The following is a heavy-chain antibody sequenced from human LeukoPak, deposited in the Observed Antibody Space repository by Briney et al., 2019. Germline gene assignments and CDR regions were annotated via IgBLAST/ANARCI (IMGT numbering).Heavy chain of an antibody. D-gene: IGHD2-2*01. V-gene: IGHV1-8*01. J-gene: IGHJ4*02. CDR3: AKGNLLYCSSTSCYDYFDY. CDR1: GYTFSSHD. Sequence: GASVKVSCKASGYTFSSHDINWVRQATGQGLDWMGWMNPNSGHTGYAQKFQGRVTMTRDTSISTVYMELSSLRSKDTAVYYCAKGNLLYCSSTSCYDYFDYWGQGTLVTVSS. CDR2: MNPNSGHT.